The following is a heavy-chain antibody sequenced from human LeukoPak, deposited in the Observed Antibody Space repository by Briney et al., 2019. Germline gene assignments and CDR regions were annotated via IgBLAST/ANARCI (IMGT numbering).Heavy chain of an antibody. CDR1: GGSFSGYY. CDR3: AREDGYNYDYYYYYMDV. V-gene: IGHV4-34*01. J-gene: IGHJ6*03. CDR2: INHSGST. Sequence: SETLSLTCAVYGGSFSGYYWSWIRQPPGKGLEWIGEINHSGSTNYNPSPKSRVTMSVDTSKNQFSLKLSSVTAADTAVYYCAREDGYNYDYYYYYMDVWGKGTTVTISS. D-gene: IGHD5-24*01.